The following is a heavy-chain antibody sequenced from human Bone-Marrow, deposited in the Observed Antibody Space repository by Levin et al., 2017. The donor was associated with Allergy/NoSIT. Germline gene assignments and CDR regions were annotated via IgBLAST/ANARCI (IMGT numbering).Heavy chain of an antibody. CDR1: GFNFNTFG. V-gene: IGHV3-30*18. D-gene: IGHD4-17*01. J-gene: IGHJ4*02. CDR3: AKDHDYGDYSGNSLEF. Sequence: PGGSLRLSCATSGFNFNTFGMHWVRQAPGKGLEWVALISDDGSKKYYADSVRGRFTISRDNSENTVSLQMNSLRGEDTAVYYCAKDHDYGDYSGNSLEFWGQGTLVTVSS. CDR2: ISDDGSKK.